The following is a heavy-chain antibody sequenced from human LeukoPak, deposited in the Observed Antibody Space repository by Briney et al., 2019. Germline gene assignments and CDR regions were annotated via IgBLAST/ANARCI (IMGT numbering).Heavy chain of an antibody. CDR1: GYTFTGYY. CDR3: ARSYGGLYYYYYMDV. J-gene: IGHJ6*03. Sequence: ASVKVSCKASGYTFTGYYMHWVRQAPGQGLEWMGWINPNSGGTNYAQKFQGRVTMTRDTSISTAYMELSRLRSDDTAVYYCARSYGGLYYYYYMDVWGKGTTVTVSS. D-gene: IGHD4-23*01. CDR2: INPNSGGT. V-gene: IGHV1-2*02.